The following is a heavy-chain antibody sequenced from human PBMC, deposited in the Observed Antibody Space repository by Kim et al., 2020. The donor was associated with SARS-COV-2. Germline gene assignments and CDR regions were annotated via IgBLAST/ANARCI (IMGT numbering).Heavy chain of an antibody. V-gene: IGHV3-23*01. D-gene: IGHD3-10*01. Sequence: GGSLRLFCAASGFTFSSYAMSWVRQAPGKGLEWVSAISRSGGSTYYADSVKGRFTISRDNSKNTLYLQMNSLRAEDTAVYYCAKGLLYYYGSGSYYTTKYYYYYGMDVWGPGTTVTVSS. CDR1: GFTFSSYA. CDR3: AKGLLYYYGSGSYYTTKYYYYYGMDV. CDR2: ISRSGGST. J-gene: IGHJ6*02.